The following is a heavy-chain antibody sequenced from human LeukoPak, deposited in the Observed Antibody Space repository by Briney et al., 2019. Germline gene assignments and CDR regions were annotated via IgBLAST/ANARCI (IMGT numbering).Heavy chain of an antibody. D-gene: IGHD1-7*01. CDR2: INTTTGTP. CDR3: ARAARGNYGNFDY. Sequence: ASVKVSCKASGYTFTTYPMNWVRQAPGQGLEWMGWINTTTGTPTYVQGFTGRFVFSLDTSVSTAYLQISSLETEDTAVYYCARAARGNYGNFDYWGQGTLVTVSS. J-gene: IGHJ4*02. V-gene: IGHV7-4-1*02. CDR1: GYTFTTYP.